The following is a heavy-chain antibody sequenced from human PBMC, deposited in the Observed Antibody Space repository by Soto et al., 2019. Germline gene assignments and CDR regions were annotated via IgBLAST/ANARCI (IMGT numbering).Heavy chain of an antibody. CDR3: ARHFSVNHFPY. Sequence: PSETLSLSCTVSGDSITSNSYSWAWIRQPPGKGLEWIGSIHYSGTTYYNPSLKSRVTISVDRSKSQFSLKLSSVTAADTAVYYCARHFSVNHFPYWGQGALVTVS. D-gene: IGHD3-3*02. CDR1: GDSITSNSYS. V-gene: IGHV4-39*01. CDR2: IHYSGTT. J-gene: IGHJ4*02.